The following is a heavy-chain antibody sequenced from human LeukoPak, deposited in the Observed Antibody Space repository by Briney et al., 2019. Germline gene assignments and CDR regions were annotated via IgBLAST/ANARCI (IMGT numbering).Heavy chain of an antibody. CDR3: ARAEGIDY. V-gene: IGHV3-48*01. CDR1: GFTFSTYG. J-gene: IGHJ4*02. Sequence: QPGGSLRLSCAASGFTFSTYGMNWVRQAPGKGLEWVSYISTSPNTIYYTDSVKGRFTISRDNAKKSMYLQMDSLRAEDTAVYYCARAEGIDYWGQGTLVTVSS. CDR2: ISTSPNTI.